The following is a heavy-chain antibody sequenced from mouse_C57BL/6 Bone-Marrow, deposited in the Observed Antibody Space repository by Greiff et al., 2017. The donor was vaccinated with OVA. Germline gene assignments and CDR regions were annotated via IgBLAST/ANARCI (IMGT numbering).Heavy chain of an antibody. V-gene: IGHV1-15*01. CDR3: TIITTVVYFDV. Sequence: VQLQQSGAELVRPGASVTLSCKASGYTFTDYEMHWVKQTPVHGLEWIGAIDPETGGTAYNQKFKGKAILTADKSSSTAYMELRSLTSEDSAVYYCTIITTVVYFDVWGTGTTVTVSS. CDR1: GYTFTDYE. D-gene: IGHD1-1*01. J-gene: IGHJ1*03. CDR2: IDPETGGT.